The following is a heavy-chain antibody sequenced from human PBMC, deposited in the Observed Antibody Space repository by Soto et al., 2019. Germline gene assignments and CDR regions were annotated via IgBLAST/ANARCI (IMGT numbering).Heavy chain of an antibody. CDR1: GYSFTSYW. CDR3: ARRRLGYCSGGSCYAAFDI. D-gene: IGHD2-15*01. V-gene: IGHV5-51*01. Sequence: PGGSLKISCKGSGYSFTSYWIGWVRQMPGKGLEWMGIIYPGDSDTRYSPSFQGQVTISADKSISTAYLQWSSLKASDTAMYYCARRRLGYCSGGSCYAAFDIWGQGTMVTVSS. J-gene: IGHJ3*02. CDR2: IYPGDSDT.